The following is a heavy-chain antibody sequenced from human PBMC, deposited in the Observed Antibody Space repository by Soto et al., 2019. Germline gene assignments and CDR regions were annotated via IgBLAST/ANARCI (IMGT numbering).Heavy chain of an antibody. CDR2: IYWDNDK. V-gene: IGHV2-5*02. J-gene: IGHJ5*02. CDR1: GFSLSTTDVG. Sequence: QITLKESGPPLVKPTQTLTLTCTFSGFSLSTTDVGVGWIRRPPGKALEYLALIYWDNDKRYSPSLKTRLTITKDTSRNQVILTMTNMDPVDTATYYCAHRLKYLTNWETGWFDPWGQGILVTVSS. CDR3: AHRLKYLTNWETGWFDP. D-gene: IGHD1-1*01.